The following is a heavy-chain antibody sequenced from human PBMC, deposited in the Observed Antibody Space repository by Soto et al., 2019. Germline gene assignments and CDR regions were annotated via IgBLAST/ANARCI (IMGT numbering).Heavy chain of an antibody. CDR2: ISAYNGNT. J-gene: IGHJ4*02. CDR3: ARGLRPIVVVVAATPLLAY. V-gene: IGHV1-18*01. CDR1: GYTFTSYG. D-gene: IGHD2-15*01. Sequence: GASVKVSCKASGYTFTSYGISWVRQAPGQGLEWMGWISAYNGNTNYAQKLQGRVTMTTDTSTSTAYMELRSLRSDDTAVYYCARGLRPIVVVVAATPLLAYWGQGTLVTVSS.